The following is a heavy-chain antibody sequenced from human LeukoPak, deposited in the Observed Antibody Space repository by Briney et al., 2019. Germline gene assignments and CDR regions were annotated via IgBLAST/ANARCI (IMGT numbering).Heavy chain of an antibody. CDR1: GFTFSSYS. Sequence: GGSLRLSCAASGFTFSSYSMNWVRQAPGKGLEWVSSISSSSSYIYYADSVKGRFTISRDNAKNSLYLQMDSLRAEDTAVYYCARRGYSSGPLDYWGQGTLVTVSS. CDR2: ISSSSSYI. D-gene: IGHD6-19*01. J-gene: IGHJ4*02. V-gene: IGHV3-21*01. CDR3: ARRGYSSGPLDY.